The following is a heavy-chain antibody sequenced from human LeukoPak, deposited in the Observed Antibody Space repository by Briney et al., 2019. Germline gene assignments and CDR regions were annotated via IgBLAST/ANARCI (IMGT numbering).Heavy chain of an antibody. CDR3: ARQVDTSMALPDY. CDR1: GYTFTSYG. J-gene: IGHJ4*02. V-gene: IGHV1-18*01. D-gene: IGHD5-18*01. CDR2: IITYNYNT. Sequence: ASVKVSCKTSGYTFTSYGVSWVRQAPGQRLEWMGWIITYNYNTNYAQRFRGRVTLTKDTSTSTVYMEVRSLRFDDTAIYYCARQVDTSMALPDYWGEGTLVTVSS.